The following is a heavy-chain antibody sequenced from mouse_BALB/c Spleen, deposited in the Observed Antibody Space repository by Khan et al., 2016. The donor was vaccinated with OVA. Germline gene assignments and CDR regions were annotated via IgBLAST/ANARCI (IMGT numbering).Heavy chain of an antibody. CDR1: GYTFTNYW. CDR2: IYPGNGNT. J-gene: IGHJ4*01. Sequence: QVQLQQSGAELVRPESSVKMSCRAAGYTFTNYWIGWVKQRPGQGLEWIGDIYPGNGNTNYNEKFKGKATLTADTSSSTAYMQLSSLTSEDSAISYCARPYYYGTTYATMDDWGQGTSVTVSS. D-gene: IGHD1-1*01. V-gene: IGHV1-63*02. CDR3: ARPYYYGTTYATMDD.